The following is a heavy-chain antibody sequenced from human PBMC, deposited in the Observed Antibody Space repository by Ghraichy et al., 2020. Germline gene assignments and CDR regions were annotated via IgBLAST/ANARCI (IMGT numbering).Heavy chain of an antibody. J-gene: IGHJ4*02. V-gene: IGHV4-59*01. CDR1: GGSISSYY. CDR2: IYYSGST. Sequence: SETLSLTCTVSGGSISSYYWSWIRQPPGKGLEWIGYIYYSGSTNYNPSLKSRVTISVDTSKNQFSLKLSSVTAADTAVYYCARTRGLGIFDYWGQGTLVTVSS. D-gene: IGHD7-27*01. CDR3: ARTRGLGIFDY.